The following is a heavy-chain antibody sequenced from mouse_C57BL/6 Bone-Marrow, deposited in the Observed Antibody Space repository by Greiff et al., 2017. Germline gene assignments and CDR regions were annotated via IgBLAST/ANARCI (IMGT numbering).Heavy chain of an antibody. D-gene: IGHD1-1*01. CDR3: ARRGGSSFYWYFDV. CDR1: GFTFSDYG. V-gene: IGHV5-15*01. Sequence: EVQGVESGGGLVQPGGSLKLSCAASGFTFSDYGMAWVRPAPRKGPEWVAFISNLAYSIYYADTVTGRFTLSSENAKNTLYLKMGSLRSEDTAMXYCARRGGSSFYWYFDVWGTGTTVTVSS. CDR2: ISNLAYSI. J-gene: IGHJ1*03.